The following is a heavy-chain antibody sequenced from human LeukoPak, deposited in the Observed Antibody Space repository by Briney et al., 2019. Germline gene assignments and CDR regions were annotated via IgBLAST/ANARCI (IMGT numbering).Heavy chain of an antibody. CDR1: GYTFTNYA. Sequence: ASVKVSCKASGYTFTNYAIHWVRQAPGQRLEWMGWIIADSGNTKYSQKFQGRVTITTDTSANTAYMELSSLRSEDTAVYYCARGIAVAAYNWFDPWGQGTLVTVSS. J-gene: IGHJ5*02. D-gene: IGHD6-19*01. CDR2: IIADSGNT. CDR3: ARGIAVAAYNWFDP. V-gene: IGHV1-3*01.